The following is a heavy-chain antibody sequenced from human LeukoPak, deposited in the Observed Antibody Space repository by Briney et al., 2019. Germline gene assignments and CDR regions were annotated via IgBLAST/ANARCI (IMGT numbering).Heavy chain of an antibody. Sequence: SQTLSLTCALCGDIVYSNDAAWNWIRQSPSRGLEWLGRTYYRSKLYSVYAVSVKGRISINPDTSKNQFSLQLNSVTPEDTAVYYCARGPGKLAHWGQGTLVTVSS. CDR3: ARGPGKLAH. V-gene: IGHV6-1*01. CDR1: GDIVYSNDAA. J-gene: IGHJ4*02. CDR2: TYYRSKLYS. D-gene: IGHD1-1*01.